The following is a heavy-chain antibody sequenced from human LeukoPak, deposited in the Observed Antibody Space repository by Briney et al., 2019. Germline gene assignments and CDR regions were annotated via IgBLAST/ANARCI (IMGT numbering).Heavy chain of an antibody. CDR3: ARDRTVVVPAAMLRPHSGMDV. D-gene: IGHD2-2*01. V-gene: IGHV1-3*02. CDR1: GYTFTSYA. J-gene: IGHJ6*02. CDR2: SNAGNGNT. Sequence: ASVKVSCKASGYTFTSYAMHWVRQAPGQRLEWMGWSNAGNGNTKYSQEFQGRVTITRDTSATTGHMELSSLRSEDTAVYYCARDRTVVVPAAMLRPHSGMDVWGQGTTVTVSS.